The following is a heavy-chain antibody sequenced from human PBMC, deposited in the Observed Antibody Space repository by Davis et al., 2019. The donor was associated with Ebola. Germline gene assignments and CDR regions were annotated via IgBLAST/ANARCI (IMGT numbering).Heavy chain of an antibody. D-gene: IGHD1-7*01. Sequence: SETLSLTCTVSGGSISSGGYYWSWIRQHPAKGLESLGDINHSRSTNYNPSLKSRVTISVDTSKNQFSVKLSSVTAADTAVYYCARGDWNYPYYYYGMDVWGQGTTVTVSS. CDR1: GGSISSGGYY. J-gene: IGHJ6*02. V-gene: IGHV4-61*08. CDR3: ARGDWNYPYYYYGMDV. CDR2: INHSRST.